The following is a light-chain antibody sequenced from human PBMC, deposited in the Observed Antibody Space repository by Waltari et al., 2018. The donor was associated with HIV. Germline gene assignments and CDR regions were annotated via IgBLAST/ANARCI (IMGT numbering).Light chain of an antibody. CDR2: EVT. V-gene: IGLV2-14*01. J-gene: IGLJ3*02. Sequence: QAALTQTASVSGSPGQSITISCRGTGTDVVGYNYVSWYQDHPDTTPKLMIYEVTTRPSAVSNRCSASKSGNTASLTISGLQAEDESDYYCSSYTTSSTRVFGGGTKLTVL. CDR1: GTDVVGYNY. CDR3: SSYTTSSTRV.